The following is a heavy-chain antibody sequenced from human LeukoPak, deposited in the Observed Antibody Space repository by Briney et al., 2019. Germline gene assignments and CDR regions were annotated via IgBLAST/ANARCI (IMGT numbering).Heavy chain of an antibody. CDR2: IYWNDDK. D-gene: IGHD3-3*01. J-gene: IGHJ4*02. CDR1: GFSLSTSGVG. Sequence: SGPTLVKPTQTLTLTCTFPGFSLSTSGVGVGWIRQPPGKALEWLALIYWNDDKRYSPSLKSRLTITKDTSKNQVVLTMTNMDPVDTATYYCAHGRGYYDFWSGYLGGYYFDYWGQGTLVTVSS. V-gene: IGHV2-5*01. CDR3: AHGRGYYDFWSGYLGGYYFDY.